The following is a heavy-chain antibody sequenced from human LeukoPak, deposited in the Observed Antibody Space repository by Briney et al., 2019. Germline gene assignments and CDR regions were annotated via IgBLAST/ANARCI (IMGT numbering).Heavy chain of an antibody. CDR2: ILQDGSEK. CDR1: GFTFSNYG. CDR3: ASERPSSSWYDY. D-gene: IGHD6-13*01. J-gene: IGHJ4*02. V-gene: IGHV3-7*01. Sequence: PGRSLRLSCAASGFTFSNYGMHWVRQAPGKGLEWVANILQDGSEKYYVGSVRGRFTISRDNAKNSLYLQMNSLRVEDTAVYYCASERPSSSWYDYWGQGTLVTVSS.